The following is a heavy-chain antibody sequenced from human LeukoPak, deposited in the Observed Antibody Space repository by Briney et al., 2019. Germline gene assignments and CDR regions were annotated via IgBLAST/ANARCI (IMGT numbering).Heavy chain of an antibody. Sequence: SETLSLICTVSGGSISSGDYYWSWIRQPPGKGLEWIGYIYYSGSTYYNPSLKSRVTISVDTSKNQFSLKLSSVTAADTAVYYCARERSGYSYGSYLYYYYMDVWGKGTTVTVSS. D-gene: IGHD5-18*01. V-gene: IGHV4-30-4*01. CDR2: IYYSGST. J-gene: IGHJ6*03. CDR1: GGSISSGDYY. CDR3: ARERSGYSYGSYLYYYYMDV.